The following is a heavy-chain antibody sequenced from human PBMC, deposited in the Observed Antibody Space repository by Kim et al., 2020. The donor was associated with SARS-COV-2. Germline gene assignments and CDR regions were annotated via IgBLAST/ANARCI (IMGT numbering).Heavy chain of an antibody. J-gene: IGHJ6*02. CDR3: ARTRYYDFWSGYYGRPLDV. Sequence: SETLSLTCTVSGGSISSGGYSWTWIRQHPGKGLEWIGYIYYSGSTYYNPSLKSRVTISVDTSKNQFSLKLSSVTAADTAVYYCARTRYYDFWSGYYGRPLDVWGQGTTVTVSS. CDR1: GGSISSGGYS. CDR2: IYYSGST. V-gene: IGHV4-31*03. D-gene: IGHD3-3*01.